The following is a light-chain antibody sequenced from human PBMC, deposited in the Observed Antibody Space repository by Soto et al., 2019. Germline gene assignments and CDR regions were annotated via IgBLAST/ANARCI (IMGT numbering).Light chain of an antibody. Sequence: EIVLTQSPGTLSLSPGERATLSCRASQSVSNSALAWYQQKPGQAPRLLICGASSRATGIPDRFSGSGSGTDFTLTISRLEPEGFAMYYCQRFGSSWTFGQGTKVEIK. V-gene: IGKV3-20*01. CDR2: GAS. CDR3: QRFGSSWT. J-gene: IGKJ1*01. CDR1: QSVSNSA.